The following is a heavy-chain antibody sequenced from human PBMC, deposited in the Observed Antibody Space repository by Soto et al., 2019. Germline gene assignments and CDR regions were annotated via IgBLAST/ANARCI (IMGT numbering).Heavy chain of an antibody. V-gene: IGHV1-18*04. CDR2: MSAFTGKA. D-gene: IGHD3-10*01. J-gene: IGHJ4*02. CDR3: ARDQRYYGSGYYYSDS. Sequence: ASVKDSCKDSGYTFISNGISWGRQAPGQGLEWVGRMSAFTGKADYAQIFQDRVTMTTDTSTSTAYMELRSLRSDDTAVYYCARDQRYYGSGYYYSDSWGQGTLVTVSS. CDR1: GYTFISNG.